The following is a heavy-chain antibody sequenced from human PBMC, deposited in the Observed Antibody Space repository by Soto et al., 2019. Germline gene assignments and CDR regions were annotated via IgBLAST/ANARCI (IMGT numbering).Heavy chain of an antibody. D-gene: IGHD3-10*01. CDR2: INTGDGNT. J-gene: IGHJ4*02. CDR3: AGYHSGSYLGY. V-gene: IGHV1-3*04. CDR1: GNTLTNYA. Sequence: QVQLVQSGAEVKRPGASVKVSCKASGNTLTNYAMHWVRQAPGQRLEWMGWINTGDGNTKYSQNFQGRVTITRDTSASTAYMEVISLRSEGTAVNYCAGYHSGSYLGYWGQGTLVTVSS.